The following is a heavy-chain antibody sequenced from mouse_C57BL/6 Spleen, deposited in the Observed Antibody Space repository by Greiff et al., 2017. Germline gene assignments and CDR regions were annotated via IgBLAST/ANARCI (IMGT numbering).Heavy chain of an antibody. V-gene: IGHV1-7*01. D-gene: IGHD1-1*01. CDR2: INPSSGYT. CDR1: GYTFTRYW. J-gene: IGHJ4*01. CDR3: ARSDYYGSLYAMDY. Sequence: VQLQQSGAELAKPGASVKLSCKASGYTFTRYWMHWVKQRPGQGLEWIGYINPSSGYTKYNQKFKDKDTLTADKSASTAYMQLSSLTYEDSAVYYCARSDYYGSLYAMDYWGQGTSVTVSS.